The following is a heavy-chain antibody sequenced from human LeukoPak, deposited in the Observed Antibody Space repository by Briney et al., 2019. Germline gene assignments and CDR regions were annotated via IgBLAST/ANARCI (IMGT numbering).Heavy chain of an antibody. CDR3: ARSISSGWYQTYNWFDP. Sequence: GGSLRLSCAASGFTFSSYAMHWVRQAPGKGLEWVAVISYDGSNKYYADSVKGRFTISRDNSKNTLYLQMNSLRAEDTAVYYCARSISSGWYQTYNWFDPWGQGTLVTVSS. V-gene: IGHV3-30-3*01. J-gene: IGHJ5*02. CDR1: GFTFSSYA. D-gene: IGHD6-19*01. CDR2: ISYDGSNK.